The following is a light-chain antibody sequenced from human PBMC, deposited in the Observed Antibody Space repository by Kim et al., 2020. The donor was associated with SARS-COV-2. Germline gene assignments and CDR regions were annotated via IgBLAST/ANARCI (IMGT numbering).Light chain of an antibody. V-gene: IGKV1-33*01. CDR1: QDITNY. CDR2: DAS. J-gene: IGKJ2*01. Sequence: DIQMTQSPSSLSVSVGDRVTITCQASQDITNYLSWYQQKPGKAPKLLIYDASKLETGAPSRFSGSGSGTYFTFTISSLQPEDIATFFCQQYDNTPYTFGQGTKLEIK. CDR3: QQYDNTPYT.